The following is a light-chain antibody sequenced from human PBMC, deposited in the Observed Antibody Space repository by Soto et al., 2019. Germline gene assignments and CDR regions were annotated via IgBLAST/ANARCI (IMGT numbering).Light chain of an antibody. CDR2: DAY. CDR3: QQRHMWPIT. Sequence: EVVLTQSPVTPSLSRCEGATVSCRASQSFRGLLAWYQQKPGQAPRLLIYDAYNRATGIPPRFSGSGSGTDFTLTISSLEPEDSAVYYCQQRHMWPITFGQGTKVAI. V-gene: IGKV3-11*01. CDR1: QSFRGL. J-gene: IGKJ1*01.